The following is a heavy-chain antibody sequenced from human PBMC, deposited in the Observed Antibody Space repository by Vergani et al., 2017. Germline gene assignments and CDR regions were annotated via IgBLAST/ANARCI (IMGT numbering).Heavy chain of an antibody. Sequence: EVQLVESGGGLVQPGGSLRLSCAASGFTFSSYAMSWVRQAPGKGLEWVSAISGSGGSTYYADSVKGRFTISRDNSKNTLYLQMNSLRAEDTAVYYCAKDGLRFLEWLRNYYYYYMDVWGKGTTVTVSS. V-gene: IGHV3-23*04. CDR1: GFTFSSYA. J-gene: IGHJ6*03. CDR2: ISGSGGST. CDR3: AKDGLRFLEWLRNYYYYYMDV. D-gene: IGHD3-3*01.